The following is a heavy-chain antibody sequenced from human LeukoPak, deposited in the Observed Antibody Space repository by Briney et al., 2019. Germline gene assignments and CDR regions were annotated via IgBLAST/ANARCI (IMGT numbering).Heavy chain of an antibody. V-gene: IGHV3-21*01. CDR3: ARGGNLYCSATSCYDFDY. J-gene: IGHJ4*02. Sequence: PGGSLRLSCAASGFTLSSYSMNWVRQAPGKGLEWVSSISSSSSYIYYGDSVKGRFTISRDNAKNSLYLQINSLRAEDTAVYYCARGGNLYCSATSCYDFDYWGQGTLVTVSS. CDR1: GFTLSSYS. D-gene: IGHD2-2*01. CDR2: ISSSSSYI.